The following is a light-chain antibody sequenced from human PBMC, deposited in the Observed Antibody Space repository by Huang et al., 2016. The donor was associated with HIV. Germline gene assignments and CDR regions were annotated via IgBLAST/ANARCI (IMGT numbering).Light chain of an antibody. V-gene: IGKV3-11*01. J-gene: IGKJ2*01. Sequence: EIVLTQSPATLSLSPGESATLSCRTSQSICNYLAWYQQRPGQSPRLLMYDASNRATGVSARFSGSGSGTDFALTISNLEPEDFAIYYCQQRSAWPRTFGQGTKLEI. CDR2: DAS. CDR3: QQRSAWPRT. CDR1: QSICNY.